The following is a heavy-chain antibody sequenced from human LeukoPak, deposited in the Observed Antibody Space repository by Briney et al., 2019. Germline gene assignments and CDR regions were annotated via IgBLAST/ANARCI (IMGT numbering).Heavy chain of an antibody. Sequence: SETLSLTCTVSGGPIISSGHYWAWIRQPPGKGLEWIGSLYYSATTYYNPSLKSRVTISADRSKNQFSLTLNSVTAADAGLYFCARHDSEKYCSTTSCFAGGFDPWGQGTMVIVSS. CDR3: ARHDSEKYCSTTSCFAGGFDP. CDR2: LYYSATT. D-gene: IGHD2-2*01. V-gene: IGHV4-39*01. J-gene: IGHJ5*02. CDR1: GGPIISSGHY.